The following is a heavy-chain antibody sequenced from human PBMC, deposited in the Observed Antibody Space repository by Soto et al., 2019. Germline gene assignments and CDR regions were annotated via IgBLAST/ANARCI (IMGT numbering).Heavy chain of an antibody. V-gene: IGHV1-3*01. D-gene: IGHD3-22*01. CDR1: GYTFTSYA. CDR3: ARVANTYYYDSSGSDVYYYGMDV. Sequence: QVQLVQSGAEVKKPGASVKVSCKASGYTFTSYAMHWVRQAPGQRLEWMGWINAGNGNTKYSQKFQGRVTITRDTSASTAYMELSSLRSEDTAVYYCARVANTYYYDSSGSDVYYYGMDVWGQGTTVTVSS. CDR2: INAGNGNT. J-gene: IGHJ6*02.